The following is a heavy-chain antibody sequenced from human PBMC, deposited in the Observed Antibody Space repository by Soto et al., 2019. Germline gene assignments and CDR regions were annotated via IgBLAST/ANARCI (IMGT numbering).Heavy chain of an antibody. Sequence: QVQLVQSGAEVKTPGASVKVSCKASGYTFTGYYIHWVRQAAGQGLAWMGWINPNSGGTTFAQKFQGGVTMTRDTSISTAYMELSRLRSDDTAVYYCARTVDDSLPNYAFDIWGQGTMVTVSS. J-gene: IGHJ3*02. CDR1: GYTFTGYY. V-gene: IGHV1-2*02. CDR2: INPNSGGT. CDR3: ARTVDDSLPNYAFDI. D-gene: IGHD2-15*01.